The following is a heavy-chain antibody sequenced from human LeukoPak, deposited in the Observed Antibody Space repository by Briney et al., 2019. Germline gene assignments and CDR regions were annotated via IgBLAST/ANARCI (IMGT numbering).Heavy chain of an antibody. CDR2: TAGSGISK. J-gene: IGHJ4*02. Sequence: GGSLRLSCAASGFTVSSSYMSWVRQAPGRGLEWASSTAGSGISKDYADSVKGRFTISKDKSKNTLYLQMDNLRAEDTGVYFCARLPTFYYDSSGYHYDYWGQGTLVTVSS. CDR3: ARLPTFYYDSSGYHYDY. D-gene: IGHD3-22*01. V-gene: IGHV3-53*01. CDR1: GFTVSSSY.